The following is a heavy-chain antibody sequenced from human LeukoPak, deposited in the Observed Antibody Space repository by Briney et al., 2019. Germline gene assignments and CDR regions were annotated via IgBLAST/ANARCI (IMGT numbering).Heavy chain of an antibody. CDR2: INHSGST. CDR1: GGSFSGYY. Sequence: PSETLSLTCAVYGGSFSGYYWSWVRQPPGKGLEWIGEINHSGSTNYNPSLKNRVTISIDTSKNQFSLKLSSVTAADTAVYYCVRDGPSESYWAYYYYYYYMDVWGKGTTVTVSS. J-gene: IGHJ6*03. V-gene: IGHV4-34*01. CDR3: VRDGPSESYWAYYYYYYYMDV. D-gene: IGHD1-26*01.